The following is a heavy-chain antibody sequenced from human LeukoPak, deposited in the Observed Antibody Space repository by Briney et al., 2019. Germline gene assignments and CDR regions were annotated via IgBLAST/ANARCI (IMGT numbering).Heavy chain of an antibody. J-gene: IGHJ4*02. CDR3: AKCNDFWSGYLLY. D-gene: IGHD3-3*01. Sequence: AGGSLRLSCAASGFTFSSYAMSWVRQAPGKGLEWVSAISGSGSSTYYADSVKGRFTISRDNSKNTLYLQMNSLRAEDTAVYYCAKCNDFWSGYLLYWGQGTLVTVSS. V-gene: IGHV3-23*01. CDR2: ISGSGSST. CDR1: GFTFSSYA.